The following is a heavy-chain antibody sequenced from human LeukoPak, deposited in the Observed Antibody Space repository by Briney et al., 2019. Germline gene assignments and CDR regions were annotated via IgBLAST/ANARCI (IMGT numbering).Heavy chain of an antibody. D-gene: IGHD3-22*01. CDR3: ARWHYDGSGAIDY. J-gene: IGHJ4*02. CDR1: GYTFTSYA. Sequence: SVKVSCKASGYTFTSYAISWVRQAPGQGLEWMGGIIPIFGTANYAQKFQGRVTITADKSTSTAYMELSSLRSEDTAVYYCARWHYDGSGAIDYWGQGTLVTVSS. V-gene: IGHV1-69*06. CDR2: IIPIFGTA.